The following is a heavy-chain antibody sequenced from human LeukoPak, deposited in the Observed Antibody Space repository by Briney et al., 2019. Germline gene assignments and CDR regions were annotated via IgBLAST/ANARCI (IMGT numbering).Heavy chain of an antibody. D-gene: IGHD4-17*01. CDR3: TTVTWTTVIEY. Sequence: SWVRQAPGKGLEWVGRIKSKTGGGTTDYPAPVKGRFAISRDDSKNTLYLQMNSLKTEDTAVYYCTTVTWTTVIEYWGQGALVTVSS. J-gene: IGHJ4*02. V-gene: IGHV3-15*01. CDR2: IKSKTGGGTT.